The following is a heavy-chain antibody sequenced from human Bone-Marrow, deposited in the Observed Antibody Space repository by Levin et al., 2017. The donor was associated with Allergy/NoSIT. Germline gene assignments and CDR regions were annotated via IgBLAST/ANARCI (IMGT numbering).Heavy chain of an antibody. CDR2: INGDGNST. CDR1: GFTFSSYW. CDR3: DSTSPRLSVADGRAFDI. J-gene: IGHJ3*02. Sequence: GGSLRLSCAASGFTFSSYWMYWVRQAPGKGLVWVSYINGDGNSTNYADSVKGRLTISRDNAKNTMYLQMNSLRAEDTAMYYCDSTSPRLSVADGRAFDIWGLGTMVTVSS. D-gene: IGHD6-19*01. V-gene: IGHV3-74*01.